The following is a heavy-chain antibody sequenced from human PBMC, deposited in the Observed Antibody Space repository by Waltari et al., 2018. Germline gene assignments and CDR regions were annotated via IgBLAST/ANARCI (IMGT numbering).Heavy chain of an antibody. Sequence: EVQLVESGGGKVQPGGSLRLSCAASGLTFSTYSMNWIRQAPGKGLEWISYISSSASTVYYADSVKGRFTISRDSARNSLFLQMNSLSAEDTAVYYCARLHIDERIPNFWGQGSLVTVSS. CDR1: GLTFSTYS. J-gene: IGHJ4*02. CDR3: ARLHIDERIPNF. CDR2: ISSSASTV. D-gene: IGHD2-21*01. V-gene: IGHV3-48*01.